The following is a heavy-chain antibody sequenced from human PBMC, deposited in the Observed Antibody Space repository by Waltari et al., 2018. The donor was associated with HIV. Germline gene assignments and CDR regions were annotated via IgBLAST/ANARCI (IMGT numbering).Heavy chain of an antibody. CDR2: IRYDGSNK. J-gene: IGHJ6*02. D-gene: IGHD1-20*01. V-gene: IGHV3-30*02. CDR3: AREPYTASDYYYGMDV. CDR1: GFTFSSYG. Sequence: QVQLVESGGGVVQPGGSLRLSCAASGFTFSSYGMHWVRQAPGKGLEWVAFIRYDGSNKYYADSVKGRFTISRDNSKNTLYLQMNSLRAEDTAVYYCAREPYTASDYYYGMDVWGQGTTVTVSS.